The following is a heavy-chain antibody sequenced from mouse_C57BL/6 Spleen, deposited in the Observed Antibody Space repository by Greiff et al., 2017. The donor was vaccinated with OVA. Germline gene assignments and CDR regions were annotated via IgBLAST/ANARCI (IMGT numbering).Heavy chain of an antibody. Sequence: VQLQQSGAELAKPGASVKLSCKASGYTFTSYWMHWVKQRPGQGLEWIGYINPSSGYTKYNQKFKDKATLTADKSSSTAYMQLSSLTYEDSAVYYCARVLITTVVAKDYFDDWGQGTTLTVSS. J-gene: IGHJ2*01. CDR2: INPSSGYT. CDR3: ARVLITTVVAKDYFDD. V-gene: IGHV1-7*01. CDR1: GYTFTSYW. D-gene: IGHD1-1*01.